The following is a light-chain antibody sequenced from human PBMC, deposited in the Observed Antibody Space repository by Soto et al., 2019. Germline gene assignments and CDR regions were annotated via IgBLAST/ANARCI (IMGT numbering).Light chain of an antibody. CDR1: QSVSNY. CDR2: DAS. V-gene: IGKV3-11*01. CDR3: QQHNQWPIT. J-gene: IGKJ5*01. Sequence: EIALTQSPGTLSLSPGDRATLSCRASQSVSNYVAWYQQRPGQAPRLLIYDASNRATGIPARFSGSGSGTEFTLTINSLQSEDSAVYYCQQHNQWPITFGQGTRLEIK.